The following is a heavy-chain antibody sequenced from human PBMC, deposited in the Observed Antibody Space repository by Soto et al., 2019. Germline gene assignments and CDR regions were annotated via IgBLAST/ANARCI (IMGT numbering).Heavy chain of an antibody. V-gene: IGHV1-18*04. D-gene: IGHD4-17*01. CDR2: ISAYNGNT. CDR3: ACEIDAITVTTLDF. Sequence: ASVKVSCKASGYTFTSYGISWVRQAPGQGLEWMGWISAYNGNTNYAQKLQGRVTMTTDTSTSTAYMELRSLRSDDTAVYYCACEIDAITVTTLDFWGQGTLVTVSS. CDR1: GYTFTSYG. J-gene: IGHJ4*02.